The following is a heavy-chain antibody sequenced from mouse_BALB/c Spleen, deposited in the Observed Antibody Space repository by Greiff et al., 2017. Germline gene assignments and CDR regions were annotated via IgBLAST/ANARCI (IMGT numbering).Heavy chain of an antibody. V-gene: IGHV2-9*02. D-gene: IGHD2-14*01. CDR3: AKDYYRYDVYAMDY. CDR2: IWAGGST. J-gene: IGHJ4*01. Sequence: QVQLQQSGPGLVAPSQSLSITCTVSGFSLTSYGVHWVRQPPGKGLEWLGVIWAGGSTNYNSALMSRLSISKDNSKSQVFLKMNSLQTDDTAMYYCAKDYYRYDVYAMDYWGQGTSVTVSS. CDR1: GFSLTSYG.